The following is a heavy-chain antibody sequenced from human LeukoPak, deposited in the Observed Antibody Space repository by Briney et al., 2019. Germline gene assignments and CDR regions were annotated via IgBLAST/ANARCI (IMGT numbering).Heavy chain of an antibody. CDR3: ARGRWLEGSDY. J-gene: IGHJ4*02. V-gene: IGHV1-18*01. CDR1: GYSFNAYG. CDR2: LDSYNGIT. D-gene: IGHD5-12*01. Sequence: ASVKVSCKAPGYSFNAYGICWARQAPGQGLEWMGWLDSYNGITKSAPKFQGRVTMTTDTSTTTVYMELRNLRSDDTAVYYCARGRWLEGSDYWGQGSLVIVSS.